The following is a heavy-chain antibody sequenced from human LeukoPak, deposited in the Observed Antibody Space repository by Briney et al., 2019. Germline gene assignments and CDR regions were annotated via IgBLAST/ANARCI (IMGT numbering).Heavy chain of an antibody. V-gene: IGHV3-74*01. CDR2: INSDGSST. D-gene: IGHD2-2*03. CDR3: ARDAMDTVVVPAAIYYYYYMDV. CDR1: GFTFSSYC. Sequence: GGSLRLSCAASGFTFSSYCMHWVRQAPGKGLVWVSRINSDGSSTNYADSVKGRFTISRDNAKNSLYLQMNSLRAEDTAVYYCARDAMDTVVVPAAIYYYYYMDVWGKGTTVTISS. J-gene: IGHJ6*03.